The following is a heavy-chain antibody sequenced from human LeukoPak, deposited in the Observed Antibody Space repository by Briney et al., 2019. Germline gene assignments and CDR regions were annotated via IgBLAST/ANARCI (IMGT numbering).Heavy chain of an antibody. J-gene: IGHJ4*02. CDR1: GYTFTSYA. D-gene: IGHD3/OR15-3a*01. CDR2: INAGNGNT. V-gene: IGHV1-3*01. CDR3: ARVDWLLLGYFDY. Sequence: ASVKVSCKASGYTFTSYAMHWVRQAPGQRLEWMGWINAGNGNTKYSQKFQGRVTITRDTSASTAYMELSSLRSEDTAVYYCARVDWLLLGYFDYWGQGTLVTVSS.